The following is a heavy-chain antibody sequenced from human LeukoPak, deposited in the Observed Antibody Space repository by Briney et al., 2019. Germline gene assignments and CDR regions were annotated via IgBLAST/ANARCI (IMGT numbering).Heavy chain of an antibody. Sequence: GGSLRLSCAASGFTFSSYWMHWVRQAPGKGLVWVSRINSDGSSTSYADSVKGRFTISRDNAKNTLYLQMNSLRAEDTAVYYCARVESSSSKAPKAYWGQGTLVTVPS. CDR2: INSDGSST. CDR3: ARVESSSSKAPKAY. J-gene: IGHJ4*02. V-gene: IGHV3-74*01. D-gene: IGHD6-13*01. CDR1: GFTFSSYW.